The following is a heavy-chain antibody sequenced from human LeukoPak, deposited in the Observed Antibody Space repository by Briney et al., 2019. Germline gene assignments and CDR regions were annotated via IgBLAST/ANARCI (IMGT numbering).Heavy chain of an antibody. CDR1: GFTFSSYW. J-gene: IGHJ4*02. V-gene: IGHV3-7*01. Sequence: SGGSLRLSCAASGFTFSSYWMNWVRQAPGKGLEWVANIKHDGSEKYYVDSVKGQFTISRDNAKNSLYLQMNSLSVEDTAVYYCTRGRGQWLPEFDYWGQGTLVTVSS. CDR2: IKHDGSEK. CDR3: TRGRGQWLPEFDY. D-gene: IGHD6-19*01.